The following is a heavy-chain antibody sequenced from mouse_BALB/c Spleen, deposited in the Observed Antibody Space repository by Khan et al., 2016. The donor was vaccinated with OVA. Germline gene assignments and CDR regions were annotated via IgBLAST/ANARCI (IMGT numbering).Heavy chain of an antibody. CDR2: IWAGGST. D-gene: IGHD1-1*01. J-gene: IGHJ3*01. CDR1: GFSLNSYG. V-gene: IGHV2-9*02. CDR3: ARAFNYGAWFAF. Sequence: QVQLKQSGPGLVAPSQSLSITCTVSGFSLNSYGVHWVRQPPGKGLEWLGVIWAGGSTNHNPALMSRLSISIDNSQSQVFLQMNSLQTDDTARDYCARAFNYGAWFAFWGQGTLVTVSA.